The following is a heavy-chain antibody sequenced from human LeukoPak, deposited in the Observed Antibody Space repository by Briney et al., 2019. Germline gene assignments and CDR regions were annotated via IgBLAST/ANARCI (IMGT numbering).Heavy chain of an antibody. Sequence: SETLSLTCTVSGGSISSYYWSWIRQPPGKGLEWIGYIYYSGSTNYNPSLKCRVTISVDTSKNQFSLKLSSVTAADTAVYYCARGDYYGSGSYVIAFDIWGQGTMVTVSS. D-gene: IGHD3-10*01. CDR3: ARGDYYGSGSYVIAFDI. CDR1: GGSISSYY. V-gene: IGHV4-59*01. J-gene: IGHJ3*02. CDR2: IYYSGST.